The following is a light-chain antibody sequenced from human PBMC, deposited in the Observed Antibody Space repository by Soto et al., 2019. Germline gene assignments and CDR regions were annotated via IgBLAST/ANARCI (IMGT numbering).Light chain of an antibody. J-gene: IGKJ2*01. Sequence: EIVLTQSPGTLSLSPGESATLSCRASQSVISSSLAWYQQKPGQAPRLLIYGASSRSTGIPDRFSGSGSGTDFTLSISRLEPEDFAVYYCQQFGSSPLYTFGQGTKLEIK. CDR1: QSVISSS. CDR2: GAS. CDR3: QQFGSSPLYT. V-gene: IGKV3-20*01.